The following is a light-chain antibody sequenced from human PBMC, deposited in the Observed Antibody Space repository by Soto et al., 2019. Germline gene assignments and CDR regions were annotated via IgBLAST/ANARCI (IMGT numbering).Light chain of an antibody. J-gene: IGLJ2*01. CDR2: DNN. CDR1: SSNIGAGSG. Sequence: QAVVTQPPSVSEAPGQRVTISCTGSSSNIGAGSGVHWYQHLPGKAPKLLIYDNNFRPSGVPDRFSGSKSGTSASLAITGLQAEDEADYYCQSYDSSLTEVFGGGTKLTVL. CDR3: QSYDSSLTEV. V-gene: IGLV1-40*01.